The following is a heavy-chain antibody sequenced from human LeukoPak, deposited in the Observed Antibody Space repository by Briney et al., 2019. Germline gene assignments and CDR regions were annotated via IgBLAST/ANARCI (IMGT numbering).Heavy chain of an antibody. Sequence: PGGSLRPSCAASGFTFSSYAMSWVRQAPGKGLEWVSVISGSGGGTYYADSVKGRFTISRDNSKNTLYLQMNSLRAEDTAVYYCAKGGSSWSHFDYWGQGTLVTVSS. CDR3: AKGGSSWSHFDY. D-gene: IGHD6-13*01. CDR1: GFTFSSYA. J-gene: IGHJ4*02. CDR2: ISGSGGGT. V-gene: IGHV3-23*01.